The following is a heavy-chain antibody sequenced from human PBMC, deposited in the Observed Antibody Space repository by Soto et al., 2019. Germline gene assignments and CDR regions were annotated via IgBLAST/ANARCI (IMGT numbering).Heavy chain of an antibody. Sequence: EVQLLESGGGLVQPGGSLRLSCAASGFSFSNAALSWVRQAPGKGLEWVSAITGSGGSTYYADSVKGRFTISRDNSKNTLFLQMNRLRAEDTAVYFCAKLRAKSHIAVPFDYWGQGTLVTVSS. CDR3: AKLRAKSHIAVPFDY. J-gene: IGHJ4*02. CDR2: ITGSGGST. CDR1: GFSFSNAA. V-gene: IGHV3-23*01. D-gene: IGHD6-19*01.